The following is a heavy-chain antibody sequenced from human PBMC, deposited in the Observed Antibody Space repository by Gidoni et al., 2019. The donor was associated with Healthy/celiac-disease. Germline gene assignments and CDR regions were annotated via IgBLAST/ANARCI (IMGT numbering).Heavy chain of an antibody. CDR3: AREQTVGWLRDSVFDY. D-gene: IGHD5-12*01. CDR2: IIPIFGTA. J-gene: IGHJ4*02. CDR1: GGTFSSYA. Sequence: QVQLVQSGAEVKKPGSSVKVSYKASGGTFSSYAISWVRQAPGQGLEWMGGIIPIFGTANYAQKFQGRVTITADESTSTAYMELSSLRSEDTAVYYCAREQTVGWLRDSVFDYWGQGTLVTVSS. V-gene: IGHV1-69*01.